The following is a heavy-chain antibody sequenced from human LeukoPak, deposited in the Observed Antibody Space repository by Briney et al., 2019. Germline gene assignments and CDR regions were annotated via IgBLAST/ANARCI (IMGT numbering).Heavy chain of an antibody. Sequence: SETLSLTCTVSGGSISSNSYYWGWIRQPPGKGLEWIGSIFYGGGTYYKPSLKSRVTISVDTSKNQFSLKLSSVTAADTAVSYCARAPYSGSYRKRDYYYYYMDVWGKGTTVTVSS. CDR1: GGSISSNSYY. CDR2: IFYGGGT. V-gene: IGHV4-39*07. J-gene: IGHJ6*03. D-gene: IGHD1-26*01. CDR3: ARAPYSGSYRKRDYYYYYMDV.